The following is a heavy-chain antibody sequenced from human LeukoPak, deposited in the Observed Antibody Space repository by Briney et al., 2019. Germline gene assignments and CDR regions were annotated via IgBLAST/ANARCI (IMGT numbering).Heavy chain of an antibody. Sequence: GGSLRLSSAASGFTFSSYAMSWVRQAPGKGLEWVSGISGSGDNTYYADSVKGRFTISRDNSKNTLYVQVNSLGTEDTAAYYCAKGSYYDSSGSFYFDYWGQGTLVTVSS. D-gene: IGHD3-22*01. J-gene: IGHJ4*02. CDR3: AKGSYYDSSGSFYFDY. CDR2: ISGSGDNT. V-gene: IGHV3-23*01. CDR1: GFTFSSYA.